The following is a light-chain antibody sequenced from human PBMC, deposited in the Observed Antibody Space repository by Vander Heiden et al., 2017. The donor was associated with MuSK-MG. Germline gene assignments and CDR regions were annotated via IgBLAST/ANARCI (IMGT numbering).Light chain of an antibody. V-gene: IGKV1-9*01. J-gene: IGKJ5*01. CDR3: HQHNNCHPAT. CDR2: DAS. CDR1: QGISSY. Sequence: IQLTQSPSSLSASVGDRVTITRRPSQGISSYLAWYQQKPGKAPKLLIYDASTLQSGVPSRFSGSGCGTDFTLTISSRQPEDFATYYCHQHNNCHPATFGPGTQVEIK.